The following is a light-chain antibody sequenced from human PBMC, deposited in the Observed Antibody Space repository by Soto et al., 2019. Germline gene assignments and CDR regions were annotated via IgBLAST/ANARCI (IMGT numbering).Light chain of an antibody. J-gene: IGKJ5*01. CDR3: QQRKSSPLT. V-gene: IGKV1-9*01. Sequence: DIQLTQSPSFLSASVGDRVTITCRASQDINTYLAWYQQKPGKAPKLLTFAASTLQNGVPSRFSASGSGTEFTLTITRLQPEDFATYYCQQRKSSPLTFGQGTRLDIK. CDR2: AAS. CDR1: QDINTY.